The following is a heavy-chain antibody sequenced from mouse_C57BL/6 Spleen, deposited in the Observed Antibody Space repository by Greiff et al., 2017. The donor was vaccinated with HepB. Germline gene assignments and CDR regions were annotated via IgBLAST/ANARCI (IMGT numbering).Heavy chain of an antibody. CDR3: ARLNREEGYFDV. V-gene: IGHV1-82*01. CDR2: IYPGDGET. CDR1: GYAFSSYW. J-gene: IGHJ1*03. Sequence: QVQLQQSGPELVKPGASVKISCQASGYAFSSYWMNWVKQRPGQGLEWIGRIYPGDGETNYNQKFKGKATLTADKSSSTAYMQLSSLTSEDSAVYFCARLNREEGYFDVWGTGTTVTVSS.